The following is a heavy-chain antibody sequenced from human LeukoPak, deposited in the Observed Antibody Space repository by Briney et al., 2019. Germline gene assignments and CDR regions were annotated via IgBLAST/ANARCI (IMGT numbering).Heavy chain of an antibody. CDR2: VSGSGAIA. CDR3: AKEPRITGRLNYFDY. V-gene: IGHV3-23*01. J-gene: IGHJ4*02. Sequence: GGSLRLSCAASGFTFSNYAMTWVRQAPGKGLEWVSAVSGSGAIAYYTDSVKGRFTISRDNSKNTLSLQMNSLTAEDTSVYYCAKEPRITGRLNYFDYWDQGTLVTVSS. D-gene: IGHD6-6*01. CDR1: GFTFSNYA.